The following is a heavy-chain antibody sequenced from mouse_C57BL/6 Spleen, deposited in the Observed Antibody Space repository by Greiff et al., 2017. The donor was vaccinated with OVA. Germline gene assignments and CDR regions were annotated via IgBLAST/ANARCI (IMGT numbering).Heavy chain of an antibody. V-gene: IGHV1-50*01. CDR2: IDTSDSST. J-gene: IGHJ3*01. D-gene: IGHD1-1*01. CDR1: GYTFTSYW. CDR3: ARGGYYGSSFPWFAY. Sequence: QVQLQQPGAELVKPGASVKLSCKASGYTFTSYWMQWVKPRPGQGLEWIGEIDTSDSSTNYNQKFKGPATLTVDTSSSTAYMQRSSLTSEDSAVYYCARGGYYGSSFPWFAYWGQGTLVTVSA.